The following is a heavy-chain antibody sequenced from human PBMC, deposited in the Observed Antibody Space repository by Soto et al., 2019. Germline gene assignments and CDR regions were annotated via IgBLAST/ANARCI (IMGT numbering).Heavy chain of an antibody. CDR3: AHWGSYYDSDY. CDR1: GFSLSTSGGG. J-gene: IGHJ4*02. D-gene: IGHD3-10*01. CDR2: IYWDDDK. V-gene: IGHV2-5*02. Sequence: QITLKESGPPLVKPTQPLTLTCTFSGFSLSTSGGGVGWIRQPPGKALEWLALIYWDDDKRYSPSLKSRLTITKDTSKNQVVLTMTNMDPVDTATYYCAHWGSYYDSDYWGQGTLVTVSS.